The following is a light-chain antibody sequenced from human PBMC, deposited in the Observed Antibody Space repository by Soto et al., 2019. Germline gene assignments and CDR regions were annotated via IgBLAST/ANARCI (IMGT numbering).Light chain of an antibody. CDR2: DAS. J-gene: IGKJ5*01. Sequence: DIQLTQSPSSLSASVGDSVTLTCRASQNIVKYINWYQKKPGQAPKLLIYDASTLPSGIPSRFSGSGFGTDFTLTIGSLQPEDLPTYYCQQSYTIVTFGQGTRLEIK. CDR1: QNIVKY. V-gene: IGKV1-39*01. CDR3: QQSYTIVT.